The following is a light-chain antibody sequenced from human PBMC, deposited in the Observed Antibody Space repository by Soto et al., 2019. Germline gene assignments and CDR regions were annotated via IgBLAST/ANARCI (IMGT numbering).Light chain of an antibody. CDR1: QSVKSSY. CDR2: GTS. CDR3: QQYGSSIT. Sequence: EIVLTQSPGTLSLSPGERATLPCRASQSVKSSYLAWYQHKPGQAPRLLIYGTSSRATGIPDRFSGSGSGTDFTLTISRLEPEDFAVYYCQQYGSSITLGQGTRLEIK. V-gene: IGKV3-20*01. J-gene: IGKJ5*01.